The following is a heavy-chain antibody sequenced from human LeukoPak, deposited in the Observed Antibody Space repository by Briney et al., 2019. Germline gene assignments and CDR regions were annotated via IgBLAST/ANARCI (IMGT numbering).Heavy chain of an antibody. CDR3: ARSLVGAFDY. V-gene: IGHV3-30-3*01. D-gene: IGHD1-26*01. Sequence: PGGSLRLSCAASGFTFSSYAMHWVRQAPGKGLEWVAVISYDGSNKYYADSVKGRFTISGDNSKNTLYLQMNSLRAEDTAVYYCARSLVGAFDYWGQGTLVTVSS. CDR2: ISYDGSNK. J-gene: IGHJ4*02. CDR1: GFTFSSYA.